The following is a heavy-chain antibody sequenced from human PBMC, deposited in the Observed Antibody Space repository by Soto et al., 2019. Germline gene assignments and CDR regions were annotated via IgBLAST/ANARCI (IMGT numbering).Heavy chain of an antibody. CDR1: GFPFRSYP. CDR3: ARDVLRVAGPFGGMDV. J-gene: IGHJ6*02. CDR2: ISYDGSNK. V-gene: IGHV3-30*04. D-gene: IGHD6-19*01. Sequence: ESGGGVVQPGRSLRLSCAASGFPFRSYPMHWVRQAPGKGLEWMAVISYDGSNKYYADSVKGRFTISRDNSKDTLYLQMNSLRTDDTAVYYCARDVLRVAGPFGGMDVWGQGTTVTVSS.